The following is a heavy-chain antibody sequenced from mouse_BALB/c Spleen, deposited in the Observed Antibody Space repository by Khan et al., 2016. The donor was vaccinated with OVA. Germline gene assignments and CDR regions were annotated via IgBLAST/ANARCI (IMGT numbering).Heavy chain of an antibody. D-gene: IGHD2-10*01. V-gene: IGHV5-9*02. J-gene: IGHJ3*01. Sequence: EVELVESGGGLVKPGGSLKLSCEVSGFAFNSYDMSWVRQTPEKRLEWVATISSTGTYTYYPDSVKGRFTISRDTARNTLYLQMSSLRSEDTALYYCTRPSYYGNPWFTSWGPGTLVTVSA. CDR2: ISSTGTYT. CDR3: TRPSYYGNPWFTS. CDR1: GFAFNSYD.